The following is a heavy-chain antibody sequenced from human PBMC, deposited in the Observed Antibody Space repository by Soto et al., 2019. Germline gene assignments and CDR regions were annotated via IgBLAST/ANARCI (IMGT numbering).Heavy chain of an antibody. J-gene: IGHJ4*02. D-gene: IGHD3-22*01. Sequence: SDTLSLTCTVSGGSVSSGGYYWSWIRQHPGKGLEWIGYIYYSGSTNYNPSLKSRVTISVDTSKNQFSLKLSSVTAADTAVYYCARDGNYYDSSGYINAYFDYWGQGTLVTVSS. CDR2: IYYSGST. V-gene: IGHV4-61*08. CDR3: ARDGNYYDSSGYINAYFDY. CDR1: GGSVSSGGYY.